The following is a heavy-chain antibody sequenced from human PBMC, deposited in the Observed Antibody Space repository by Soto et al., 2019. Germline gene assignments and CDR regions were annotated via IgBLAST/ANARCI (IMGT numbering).Heavy chain of an antibody. V-gene: IGHV3-23*01. D-gene: IGHD3-22*01. J-gene: IGHJ4*02. CDR1: GFTFNSYV. Sequence: EVQLLESGGALVQPGGSLRRSCAASGFTFNSYVMTWVRQAPGDGLEWVSSISRSGRGSAYYADSVKGRFTISSDNSENTLFLQMNNLRDEDTALYYCARGRYLDSSDYWVANLPFDHWGLGTLVTVSS. CDR3: ARGRYLDSSDYWVANLPFDH. CDR2: ISRSGRGSA.